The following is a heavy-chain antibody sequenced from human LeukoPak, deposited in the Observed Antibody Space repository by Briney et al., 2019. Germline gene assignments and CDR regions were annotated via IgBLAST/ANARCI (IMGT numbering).Heavy chain of an antibody. CDR3: ARRSYYHESSAYNEFDY. CDR2: ISTHNDNT. J-gene: IGHJ4*02. Sequence: ASVKVSCKASGYSFSNFGISWVRQAPGQGLEWMAWISTHNDNTNYAQKFQGRVTLTTDTSTSTAYMELRSLRSDDTAVYYCARRSYYHESSAYNEFDYWGQGTLVTVSS. D-gene: IGHD3-22*01. CDR1: GYSFSNFG. V-gene: IGHV1-18*01.